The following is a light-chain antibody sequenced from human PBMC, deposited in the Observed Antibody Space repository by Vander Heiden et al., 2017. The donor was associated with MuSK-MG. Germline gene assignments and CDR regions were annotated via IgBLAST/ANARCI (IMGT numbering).Light chain of an antibody. CDR2: AAS. CDR3: QQSDSSLWT. CDR1: QSISSY. J-gene: IGKJ1*01. Sequence: DIQMTQSPSSLSASVGDRVTIPCRASQSISSYLNWYQQKPGKAPKFLIYAASSLQSGVPSRFSGSGSGTDFTLTISRLQPEDFATYYCQQSDSSLWTFGQGTKVEIK. V-gene: IGKV1-39*01.